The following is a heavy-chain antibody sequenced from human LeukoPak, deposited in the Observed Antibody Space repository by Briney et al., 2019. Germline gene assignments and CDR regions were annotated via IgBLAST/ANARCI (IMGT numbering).Heavy chain of an antibody. CDR2: ISWNSGSI. V-gene: IGHV3-9*01. D-gene: IGHD3-9*01. Sequence: PGRSLRLSCAASGFTFDDYAMHWVRQAPGKGLEWVSGISWNSGSIGYADSVKGRFTISRDNAKNSLYLQMNSLRAEDTALYYCAKDANYDILTGYPDYRGQGTLVTVSS. CDR3: AKDANYDILTGYPDY. CDR1: GFTFDDYA. J-gene: IGHJ4*02.